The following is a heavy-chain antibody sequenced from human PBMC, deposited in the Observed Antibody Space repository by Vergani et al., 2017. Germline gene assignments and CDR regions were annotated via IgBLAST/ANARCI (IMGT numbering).Heavy chain of an antibody. V-gene: IGHV4-38-2*01. CDR2: IHNRGKT. Sequence: QVRLEESGPGLVKPSETLSLTCSVSGYSIGSGFYWAWIRQSPGEGLQWLTSIHNRGKTYHNPSLKSRVSVSLDTSKNRFSLNLTSVTATDTAVYYCVTENTGGLRHFDWLPRGWFDPWGQGTLVTVSS. CDR1: GYSIGSGFY. D-gene: IGHD3-9*01. J-gene: IGHJ5*02. CDR3: VTENTGGLRHFDWLPRGWFDP.